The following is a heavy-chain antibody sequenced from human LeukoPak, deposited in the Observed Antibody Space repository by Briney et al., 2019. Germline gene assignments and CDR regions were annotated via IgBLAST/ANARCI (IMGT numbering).Heavy chain of an antibody. CDR3: AKDRGGGD. CDR1: GFTFSSYA. D-gene: IGHD3-16*01. CDR2: ISYDGSNK. J-gene: IGHJ4*02. Sequence: PGRSLRLSCAASGFTFSSYAMHWVRQAPGKGLEWVAVISYDGSNKYYADSVKGRFTISRDNSKNTLYLQMNSLRAEDTAVYYCAKDRGGGDWGQGTLVTVSS. V-gene: IGHV3-30-3*01.